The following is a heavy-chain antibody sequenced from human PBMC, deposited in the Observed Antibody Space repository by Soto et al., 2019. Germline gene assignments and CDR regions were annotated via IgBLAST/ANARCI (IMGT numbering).Heavy chain of an antibody. J-gene: IGHJ4*02. Sequence: PSETLSLTCTVSGGSISTYYWSWIRQPPGKGLEWIGYIYYSGSTNYNPSLKSRVTISVDTSKNQFSLKLSSVSAADTAVYYCARDGSRYDFWSGPYYFDYWGQGTLVTV. CDR3: ARDGSRYDFWSGPYYFDY. D-gene: IGHD3-3*01. V-gene: IGHV4-59*01. CDR2: IYYSGST. CDR1: GGSISTYY.